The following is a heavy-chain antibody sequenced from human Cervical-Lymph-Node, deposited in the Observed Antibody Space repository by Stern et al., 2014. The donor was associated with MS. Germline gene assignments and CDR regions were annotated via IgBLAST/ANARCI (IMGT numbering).Heavy chain of an antibody. D-gene: IGHD6-13*01. J-gene: IGHJ4*02. V-gene: IGHV1-69*01. CDR2: LTPMFGTS. CDR1: GGSFSIDS. Sequence: VQLVQSGAEVKKPGSSVKVSCKASGGSFSIDSISWVRQAPGQGLEWMGGLTPMFGTSNYAQKFQGRVTTTADVSTSTAYMELTSLRSEDTAVYFCARDQGGIADSWGQGTLVIVSS. CDR3: ARDQGGIADS.